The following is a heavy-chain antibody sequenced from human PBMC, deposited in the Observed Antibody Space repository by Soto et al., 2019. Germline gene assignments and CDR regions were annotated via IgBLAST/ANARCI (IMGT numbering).Heavy chain of an antibody. CDR2: IYHSGST. V-gene: IGHV4-4*02. D-gene: IGHD2-2*01. Sequence: SETLSLTCVVSGASISSSNWWSWVRQPPGKGLEWIGEIYHSGSTNYNPSLKSRVTISVDKSKNQFSLKLSSVTAADTAVYYCARGVGYCSSTSCYINWFDPWGQGTLVTVSS. J-gene: IGHJ5*02. CDR3: ARGVGYCSSTSCYINWFDP. CDR1: GASISSSNW.